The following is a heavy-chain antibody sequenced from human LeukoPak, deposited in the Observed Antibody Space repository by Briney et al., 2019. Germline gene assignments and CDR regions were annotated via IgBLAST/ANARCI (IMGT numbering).Heavy chain of an antibody. CDR1: GFTFSSYG. CDR2: IWYDGSNK. D-gene: IGHD3-9*01. V-gene: IGHV3-33*01. Sequence: GRSLRLSCAASGFTFSSYGMHWVRQAPGKGLEWVAVIWYDGSNKYYADSVKGRFTISRDNSKNTLYLQMNSLRAEDTAVYYCARDRYFDWLLGALDCWGQGTLVTVSS. J-gene: IGHJ4*02. CDR3: ARDRYFDWLLGALDC.